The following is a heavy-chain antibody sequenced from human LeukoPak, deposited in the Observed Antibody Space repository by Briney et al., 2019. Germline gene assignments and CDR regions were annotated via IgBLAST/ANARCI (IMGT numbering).Heavy chain of an antibody. Sequence: GGSLRLSCAASGFTFSSAWMTWVRQPPGKGLEWVGHIKSRTDGGSTDYSAPVKGRFTVSRDDSKNTIYLQMNSLKTEDSAVYYCATEFYSNGYNYWGQGAPVTVSS. D-gene: IGHD5-24*01. CDR3: ATEFYSNGYNY. V-gene: IGHV3-15*01. J-gene: IGHJ4*02. CDR1: GFTFSSAW. CDR2: IKSRTDGGST.